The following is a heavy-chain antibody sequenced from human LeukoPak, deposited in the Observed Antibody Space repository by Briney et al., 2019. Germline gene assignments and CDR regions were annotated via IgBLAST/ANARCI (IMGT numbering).Heavy chain of an antibody. CDR1: GGTFSSYA. D-gene: IGHD6-13*01. Sequence: ASVKVSCKASGGTFSSYAISWVRQAPGQGLEWMGGIIPIFGTANYAQKFQGRVTITADKSTSTVYMELSSLRSEDTAVYYCARMSIAAAGLILWGQGTLVTVSS. CDR2: IIPIFGTA. V-gene: IGHV1-69*06. J-gene: IGHJ4*02. CDR3: ARMSIAAAGLIL.